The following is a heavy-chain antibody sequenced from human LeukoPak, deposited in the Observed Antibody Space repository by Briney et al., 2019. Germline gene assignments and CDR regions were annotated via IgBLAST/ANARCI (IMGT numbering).Heavy chain of an antibody. J-gene: IGHJ4*02. CDR2: INPSGGST. D-gene: IGHD2-15*01. Sequence: ASVKVSCKASGYTFTSYYMHWVRQAPGQGLEWMGTINPSGGSTSYAQKFQGRVTMTRDTSTSTVYMELSSLRSEDTAVYYCARAPHTGGGPRRLDYWGQGTLATVSS. CDR1: GYTFTSYY. V-gene: IGHV1-46*01. CDR3: ARAPHTGGGPRRLDY.